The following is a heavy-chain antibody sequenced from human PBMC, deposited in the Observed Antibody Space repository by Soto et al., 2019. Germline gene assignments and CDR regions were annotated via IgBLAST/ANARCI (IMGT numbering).Heavy chain of an antibody. CDR2: ISYDGSNK. V-gene: IGHV3-30-3*01. CDR3: ARAGIVGATTQVSWFDY. J-gene: IGHJ4*02. CDR1: GFTFSSYA. Sequence: QVQLVESGGGVVQPGRSLRLSCAASGFTFSSYAMHWVRQAPGKGLEWVAVISYDGSNKYYADSVKGRFTISRDNSKNTLDLQMNSLRAEDTAVYYCARAGIVGATTQVSWFDYWGQGTLVTVSS. D-gene: IGHD1-26*01.